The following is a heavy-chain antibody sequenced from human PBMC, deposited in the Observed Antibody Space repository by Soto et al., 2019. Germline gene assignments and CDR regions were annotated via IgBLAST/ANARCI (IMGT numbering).Heavy chain of an antibody. J-gene: IGHJ4*01. CDR3: TEDSYITIVITRFDY. D-gene: IGHD3-16*02. CDR2: IKSKTDGGTT. CDR1: GCTFSNVC. V-gene: IGHV3-15*07. Sequence: PWGSLIPCWAASGCTFSNVCVNRVLEAPEKGLEWVGRIKSKTDGGTTDFAASVKGRFAISRDDSKNMVYLQMNSLKTEDTAVYYCTEDSYITIVITRFDYWGHGTLDTVSS.